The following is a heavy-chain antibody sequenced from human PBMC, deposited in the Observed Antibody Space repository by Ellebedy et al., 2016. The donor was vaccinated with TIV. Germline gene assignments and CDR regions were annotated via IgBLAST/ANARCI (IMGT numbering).Heavy chain of an antibody. D-gene: IGHD2-2*01. CDR2: INHSGST. J-gene: IGHJ5*02. Sequence: SETLSLTXAVYGGSFSGYYWSWIRQPPGKGLEWIGEINHSGSTNYNPSLKSRVTISVDTSKNQFSLKLSSVTAADTAVYYCARGRVPAARPAGRRNWFDPWGQGTLVTVSS. V-gene: IGHV4-34*01. CDR3: ARGRVPAARPAGRRNWFDP. CDR1: GGSFSGYY.